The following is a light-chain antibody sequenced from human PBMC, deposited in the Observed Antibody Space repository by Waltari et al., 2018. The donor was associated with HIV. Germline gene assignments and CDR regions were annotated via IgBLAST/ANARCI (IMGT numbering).Light chain of an antibody. Sequence: DIQMTQSPSTLSASVGDRVTITCRASQSVSTWLAWYQQKPGKAPKLVIYKTSSLETGVPSRFSGSGSGTEFTLTISDLHPDDFATYYCQQMNSFGFGPGTKVEI. CDR2: KTS. CDR3: QQMNSFG. CDR1: QSVSTW. J-gene: IGKJ3*01. V-gene: IGKV1-5*03.